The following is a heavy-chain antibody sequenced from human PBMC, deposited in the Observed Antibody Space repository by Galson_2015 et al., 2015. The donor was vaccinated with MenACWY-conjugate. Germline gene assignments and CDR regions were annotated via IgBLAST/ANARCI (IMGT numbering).Heavy chain of an antibody. CDR3: ARVGYCSSPTCYLAFFDY. V-gene: IGHV1-46*01. D-gene: IGHD2-2*01. CDR1: GYTFSSYH. J-gene: IGHJ4*02. CDR2: INPSGGGT. Sequence: SVKVSCKASGYTFSSYHMHWVRQAPRQGLEWMGIINPSGGGTSSAQKFQGRVTMTRDTSTSTVYMELSSLRSEDTAVYYCARVGYCSSPTCYLAFFDYWGQGTLVTVSS.